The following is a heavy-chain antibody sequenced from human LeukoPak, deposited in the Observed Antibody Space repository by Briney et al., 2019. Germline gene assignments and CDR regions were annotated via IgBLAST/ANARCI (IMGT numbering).Heavy chain of an antibody. J-gene: IGHJ4*02. CDR3: ARDKVGATSSFDY. Sequence: ASVKVSCKASGGTFSSYAISWVRQAPGQGLEWMGWISAYNGNTNYAQKLQGRVTMTTDTSTSTAYMELRSLRSDDTAVYYCARDKVGATSSFDYWGQGTLVTVSS. D-gene: IGHD1-26*01. CDR2: ISAYNGNT. CDR1: GGTFSSYA. V-gene: IGHV1-18*01.